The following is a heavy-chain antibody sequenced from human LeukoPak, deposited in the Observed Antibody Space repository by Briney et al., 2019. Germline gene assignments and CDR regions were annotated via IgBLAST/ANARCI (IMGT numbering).Heavy chain of an antibody. J-gene: IGHJ4*02. CDR1: GYTFTGYY. Sequence: ASVKVSCKASGYTFTGYYMHWVRQAPGQGLEWMGWINPNSGGTNYAQKFQGRVTMTRDTSISTAYMELSRLRSDDTAVYYCARPRVAEYTFDYWGQGTLVTVSS. D-gene: IGHD3-3*01. CDR2: INPNSGGT. V-gene: IGHV1-2*02. CDR3: ARPRVAEYTFDY.